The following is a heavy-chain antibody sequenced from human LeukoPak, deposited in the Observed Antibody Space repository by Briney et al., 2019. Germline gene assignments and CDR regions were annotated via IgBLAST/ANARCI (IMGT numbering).Heavy chain of an antibody. CDR3: ARGLPYTGTDY. J-gene: IGHJ4*02. CDR1: GGSLSSSSYY. V-gene: IGHV4-39*07. D-gene: IGHD3-10*01. Sequence: SETLSLTCTVTGGSLSSSSYYWGWIRQPPGEGLGWIVSIYYSGSTYYNPSLKSRVTISVDTSKNQFSLKLSSVTAADTAVYYCARGLPYTGTDYWGQGTLVTVSS. CDR2: IYYSGST.